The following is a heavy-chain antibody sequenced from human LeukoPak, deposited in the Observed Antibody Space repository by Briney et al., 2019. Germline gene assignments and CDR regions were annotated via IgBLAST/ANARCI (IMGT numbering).Heavy chain of an antibody. CDR2: IYISGNT. Sequence: SETLSLTCTVSGGSISSYYWSWTRRPAGKGLEWIGRIYISGNTNYNPSLKSRVTMSVDTSKNQFSLKLSSVTAADTAVYYCAKETFAVDYWGQGTLVTVSS. J-gene: IGHJ4*02. CDR3: AKETFAVDY. CDR1: GGSISSYY. V-gene: IGHV4-4*07.